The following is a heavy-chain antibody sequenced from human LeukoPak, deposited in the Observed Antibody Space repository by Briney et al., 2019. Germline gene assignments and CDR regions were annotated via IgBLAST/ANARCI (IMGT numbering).Heavy chain of an antibody. CDR2: IKPSGGST. J-gene: IGHJ4*02. D-gene: IGHD5-18*01. CDR1: GYTFTSYY. V-gene: IGHV1-46*01. CDR3: ARARGYSYGIDY. Sequence: ASVKVSSKASGYTFTSYYMHWVRQAPGQGLEWVGIIKPSGGSTSYAQKFQGRVTMTRDTSTSTVYMELSSLRSEDTAVYYCARARGYSYGIDYWGQGTLVTVSS.